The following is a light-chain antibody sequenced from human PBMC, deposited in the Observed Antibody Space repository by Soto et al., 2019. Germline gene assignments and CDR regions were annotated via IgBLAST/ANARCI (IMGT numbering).Light chain of an antibody. CDR3: QQYDGSPIT. V-gene: IGKV3-20*01. J-gene: IGKJ5*01. CDR1: QTVSRSY. Sequence: EIVLTQSPGTLSLSPGERATLSCRASQTVSRSYLAWYQQKPGQAPRLLISGISTRATGIPDRFSGGGSGTDFTLTISRLEPEDFAVYYCQQYDGSPITFGQGTRLVIK. CDR2: GIS.